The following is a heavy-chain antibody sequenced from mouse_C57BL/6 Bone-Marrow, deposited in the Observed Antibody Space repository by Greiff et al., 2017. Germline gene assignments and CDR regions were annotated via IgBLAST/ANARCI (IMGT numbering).Heavy chain of an antibody. CDR2: IHPNSGST. Sequence: VQLQQPGAELVKPGASVKLSCKASGYTFTSYWMHWVKQRPGQGLEWIGMIHPNSGSTNYNEKFKSKATLTVDKSSSTAYMQLSSLTSEDSAVYYCAKGIYYDYDWAYWGQGTLVTVSA. D-gene: IGHD2-4*01. J-gene: IGHJ3*01. CDR1: GYTFTSYW. CDR3: AKGIYYDYDWAY. V-gene: IGHV1-64*01.